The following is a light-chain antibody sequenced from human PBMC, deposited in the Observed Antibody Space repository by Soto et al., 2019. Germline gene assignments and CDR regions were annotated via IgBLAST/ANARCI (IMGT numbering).Light chain of an antibody. Sequence: IGLKKSPGTLSLSPGESATLSCRASQSVSAGYFAWYQQKPGQAPRLLIYGASTRATGIPARFSGSGSGTEFTLTISSLQSEDFAVYYCQQYNNWPPITCGQGT. V-gene: IGKV3-15*01. J-gene: IGKJ5*01. CDR1: QSVSAGY. CDR3: QQYNNWPPIT. CDR2: GAS.